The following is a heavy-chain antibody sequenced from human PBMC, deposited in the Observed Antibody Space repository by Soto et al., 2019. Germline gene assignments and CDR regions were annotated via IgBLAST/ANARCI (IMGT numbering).Heavy chain of an antibody. CDR3: AHRGYGNYPRDNWFDP. CDR1: GFSLTTAGAG. V-gene: IGHV2-5*01. CDR2: TYWNDDT. D-gene: IGHD4-17*01. Sequence: SGPTLVNPTQTLTLTCTFSGFSLTTAGAGVGWIRQPPGKALEWLALTYWNDDTRYNPSLXSRLTITKDTSKNQVVLTMTNMDPVDTATFYCAHRGYGNYPRDNWFDPWGQGVMVTVSS. J-gene: IGHJ5*02.